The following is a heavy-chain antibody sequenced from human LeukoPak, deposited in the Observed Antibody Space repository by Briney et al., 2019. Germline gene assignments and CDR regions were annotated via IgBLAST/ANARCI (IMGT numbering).Heavy chain of an antibody. D-gene: IGHD1-26*01. CDR1: GYTFTNYG. Sequence: RASVTVSCKASGYTFTNYGISWVRQAPGQGLEWMGYIIAYNGNTNYAQNFQGRVTMTTDTSTSTAYMELGSLRSDDTAVYYCARDLVRGRRKWENNGMDVWGQGTRVTVSS. CDR2: IIAYNGNT. CDR3: ARDLVRGRRKWENNGMDV. J-gene: IGHJ6*02. V-gene: IGHV1-18*01.